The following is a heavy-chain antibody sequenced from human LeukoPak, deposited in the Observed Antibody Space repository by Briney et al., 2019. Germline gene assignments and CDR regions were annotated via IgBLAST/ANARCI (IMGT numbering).Heavy chain of an antibody. CDR1: GGSISSYY. CDR2: IYYSGST. V-gene: IGHV4-59*01. Sequence: SETLSLTCTVSGGSISSYYWSWIRQPPGKGLEWIGYIYYSGSTNYNPSLKSRVTISVDTSKNQFSLKLSSVTAADTAVYYCASIRTRLYGMDVWGQGTTVIVSS. D-gene: IGHD1-14*01. CDR3: ASIRTRLYGMDV. J-gene: IGHJ6*02.